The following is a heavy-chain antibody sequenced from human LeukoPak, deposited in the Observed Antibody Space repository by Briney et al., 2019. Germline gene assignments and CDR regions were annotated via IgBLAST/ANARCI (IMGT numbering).Heavy chain of an antibody. CDR2: IYHSGST. D-gene: IGHD3-16*01. V-gene: IGHV4-59*12. CDR1: GGSISSYY. Sequence: SETLSLTCIVSGGSISSYYWSWIRQPPGKGLEWIGYIYHSGSTYYNPSLKSRVTISVDRSKNQFSLKLSSVTAADTAVYYCASLRDGFPWVDYWGEGTLVTVSS. CDR3: ASLRDGFPWVDY. J-gene: IGHJ4*02.